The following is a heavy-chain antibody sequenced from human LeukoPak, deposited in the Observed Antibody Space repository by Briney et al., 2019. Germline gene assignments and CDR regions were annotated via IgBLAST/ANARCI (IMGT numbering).Heavy chain of an antibody. V-gene: IGHV1-69*13. D-gene: IGHD3-3*01. J-gene: IGHJ5*02. CDR1: GGTFSSYA. Sequence: ASVKVSCKASGGTFSSYAISWVRQAPGQGLEWMGGIIPIFGTANYAQKFQGRVTLTADESTSTAYMELSSLRSEDTAVYYCARGRDTYYDFWSGYNSWFDPWGQGTLVTVPS. CDR2: IIPIFGTA. CDR3: ARGRDTYYDFWSGYNSWFDP.